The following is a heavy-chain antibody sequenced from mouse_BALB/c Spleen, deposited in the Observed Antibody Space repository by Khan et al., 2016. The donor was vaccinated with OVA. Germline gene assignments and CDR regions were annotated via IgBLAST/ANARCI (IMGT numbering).Heavy chain of an antibody. D-gene: IGHD1-2*01. CDR3: ARTITTAKGDYHAMDY. Sequence: EVQGVESGGDLVKPGGSLKLSCAASGFTFSSYGMSWVRQTPDKRLEGVATISSGGHYTYFPDSVRGRFTISRDNAKNTLYLQMSSLKSEDTAMYYCARTITTAKGDYHAMDYWGQGTSVTVSS. J-gene: IGHJ4*01. CDR1: GFTFSSYG. CDR2: ISSGGHYT. V-gene: IGHV5-6*01.